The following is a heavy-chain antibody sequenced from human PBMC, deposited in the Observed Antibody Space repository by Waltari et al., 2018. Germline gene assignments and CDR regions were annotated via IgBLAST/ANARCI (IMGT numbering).Heavy chain of an antibody. V-gene: IGHV4-34*01. CDR3: ARVRRITIFGVVTYYYGMDV. Sequence: QVQLQQWGAGLLKPSETLSLTCAVYGGSFSGYYWSWIRQPPGKGREWIGEINHSGSTNYNPSLKSRVTISVDTSKNQFSLKLSSVTAADTAVYYCARVRRITIFGVVTYYYGMDVWGQGTTVTVSS. D-gene: IGHD3-3*01. CDR2: INHSGST. J-gene: IGHJ6*02. CDR1: GGSFSGYY.